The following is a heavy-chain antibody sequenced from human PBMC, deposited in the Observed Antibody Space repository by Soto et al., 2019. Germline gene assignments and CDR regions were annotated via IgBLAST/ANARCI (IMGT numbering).Heavy chain of an antibody. V-gene: IGHV1-46*01. CDR2: LNPHGGST. D-gene: IGHD1-26*01. CDR1: RDTFTSYY. J-gene: IGHJ5*02. CDR3: ARSSGGNFGIIIEGTNWFAP. Sequence: GASVKVSCKAPRDTFTSYYITWVRQAPLQGLEWMGVLNPHGGSTAYAQKFKGRVTLTRDTSASTVYMEVIRLTSEDTAMYYCARSSGGNFGIIIEGTNWFAPWGQGTLVTVSS.